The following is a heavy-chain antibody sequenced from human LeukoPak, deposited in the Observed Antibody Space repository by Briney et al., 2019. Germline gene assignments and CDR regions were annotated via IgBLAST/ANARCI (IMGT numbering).Heavy chain of an antibody. CDR2: INPNSGGT. CDR1: GYTFTGYY. CDR3: AREIVGANFDY. V-gene: IGHV1-2*06. J-gene: IGHJ4*02. D-gene: IGHD1-26*01. Sequence: ASVTVSCTASGYTFTGYYMHWVRQAPGPGLEWMGRINPNSGGTNYAQKFQGRVTMTRDTSISTAYMELSRLRSDDTAVYYCAREIVGANFDYWGQGTLVTVSS.